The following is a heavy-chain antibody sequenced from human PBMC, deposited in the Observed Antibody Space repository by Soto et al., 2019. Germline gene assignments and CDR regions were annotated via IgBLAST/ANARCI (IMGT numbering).Heavy chain of an antibody. D-gene: IGHD2-8*02. Sequence: QVQLAQSGGEVKKPGASVQVSCKASGYTFSDYGITWVRLAPGRGLEWVGWISADNGKTNYAQKFEGRLTLTRDTSTATAIMELRILTSDDSAVYYCARYTGWFDHWGQGTPVIVTS. CDR3: ARYTGWFDH. V-gene: IGHV1-18*04. CDR2: ISADNGKT. CDR1: GYTFSDYG. J-gene: IGHJ5*02.